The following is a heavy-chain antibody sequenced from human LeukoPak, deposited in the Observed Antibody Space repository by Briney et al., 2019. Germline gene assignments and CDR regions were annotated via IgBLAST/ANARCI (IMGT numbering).Heavy chain of an antibody. CDR2: VKPNSGDS. CDR3: ARDRGVPGPGNALDI. J-gene: IGHJ3*02. CDR1: GYTFTGYY. V-gene: IGHV1-2*06. D-gene: IGHD2-8*01. Sequence: ASVKVSCKASGYTFTGYYMHWVRQAPGQGLEWMGLVKPNSGDSDFIQKFRGRVTVTTDVSTTTIHMELNNLRSDDTAVFYCARDRGVPGPGNALDIWGQGTMVTVSS.